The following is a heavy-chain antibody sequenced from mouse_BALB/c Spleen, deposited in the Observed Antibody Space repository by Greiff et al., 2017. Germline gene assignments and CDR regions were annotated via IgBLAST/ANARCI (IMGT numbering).Heavy chain of an antibody. V-gene: IGHV2-2*02. D-gene: IGHD2-14*01. J-gene: IGHJ4*01. CDR2: IWSGGST. Sequence: QVQLQQSGPGLVQPSQSLSITCTVSGFSLTSYGVHWVRQSPGKGLEWLGVIWSGGSTDYNAAFISRLSISKDNSKSQVFFKMNSLQANDTAIYYCARKGGFYRYDLYAMDYWGQGTSVTVSS. CDR3: ARKGGFYRYDLYAMDY. CDR1: GFSLTSYG.